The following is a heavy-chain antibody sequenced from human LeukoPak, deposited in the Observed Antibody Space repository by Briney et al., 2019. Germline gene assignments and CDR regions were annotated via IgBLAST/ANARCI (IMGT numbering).Heavy chain of an antibody. J-gene: IGHJ4*02. CDR1: GYTFTSYD. V-gene: IGHV1-8*01. Sequence: GASVKVSCKASGYTFTSYDIIWVRQASGQGLEWMGWMNPNSGHTGYAQKFQGRVTMTRTTPISTAYMELTSLTSEDSAVYYCARSIVGVRKRNDYWGQGTLVTVSS. CDR2: MNPNSGHT. D-gene: IGHD1-26*01. CDR3: ARSIVGVRKRNDY.